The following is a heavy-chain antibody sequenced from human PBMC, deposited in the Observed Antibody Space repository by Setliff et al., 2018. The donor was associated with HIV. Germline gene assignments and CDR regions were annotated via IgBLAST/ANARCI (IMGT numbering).Heavy chain of an antibody. J-gene: IGHJ4*02. CDR1: GYTFATYH. Sequence: GESLKISCRTSGYTFATYHIDWVRQMPGKGLEWMGKVRPGDSDTRYDPSFQGQVTISADKSINTAYLQWSSLRASDTAMYYCATRLVGYSGYNYWGQGTLVTVSS. D-gene: IGHD5-12*01. CDR3: ATRLVGYSGYNY. CDR2: VRPGDSDT. V-gene: IGHV5-51*01.